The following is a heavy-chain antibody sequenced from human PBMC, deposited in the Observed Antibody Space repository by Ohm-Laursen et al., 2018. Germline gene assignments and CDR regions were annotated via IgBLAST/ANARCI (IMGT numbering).Heavy chain of an antibody. CDR1: GSTFTGYH. V-gene: IGHV1-2*02. CDR2: INPDSGGT. Sequence: ASVKVSCKASGSTFTGYHMHWVRQAPGQGLEWMGWINPDSGGTNYAQKFQGRVTMTRDTSISTAYMELTRLNSDDTAVYYCARSLKSGGYWGQGTLVTVSS. CDR3: ARSLKSGGY. J-gene: IGHJ4*02. D-gene: IGHD4-23*01.